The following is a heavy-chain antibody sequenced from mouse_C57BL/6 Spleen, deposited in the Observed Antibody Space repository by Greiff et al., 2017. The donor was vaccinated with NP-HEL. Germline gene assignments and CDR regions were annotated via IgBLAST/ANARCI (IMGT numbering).Heavy chain of an antibody. Sequence: EVQLQQSGPELVKPGASVKIPCKASGYTFTDYNMDWVKQSHGKSLEWIGDINPNNGGTIYNQKFKGKATLTVDKSSSKAYMELRSLTSEDTAVYYCARDYGSSYGFDYWGQGTTLTVSS. J-gene: IGHJ2*01. V-gene: IGHV1-18*01. CDR1: GYTFTDYN. CDR3: ARDYGSSYGFDY. CDR2: INPNNGGT. D-gene: IGHD1-1*01.